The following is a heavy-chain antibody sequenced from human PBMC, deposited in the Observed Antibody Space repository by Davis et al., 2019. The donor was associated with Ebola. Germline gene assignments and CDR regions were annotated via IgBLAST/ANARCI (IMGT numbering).Heavy chain of an antibody. D-gene: IGHD4-17*01. CDR1: GYTFTSYY. CDR3: ARASTIYGDYLDY. J-gene: IGHJ4*02. V-gene: IGHV1-46*01. CDR2: INPSGGST. Sequence: ASVKVSCKASGYTFTSYYMHWVRQAPGQGLEWMGIINPSGGSTSYAQKFQGRVTMTRDTSTSTVYMELNSLRAEDTAVYYCARASTIYGDYLDYWGQGTLVTVSS.